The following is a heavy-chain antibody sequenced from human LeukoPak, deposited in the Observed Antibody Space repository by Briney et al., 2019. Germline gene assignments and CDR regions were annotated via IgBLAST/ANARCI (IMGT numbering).Heavy chain of an antibody. J-gene: IGHJ4*02. V-gene: IGHV1-2*02. Sequence: ALVKVSCKASGYTFTGYYMHWVRQAPGQGLEWMGWINPNSGGTNYAQKFQGRVTMTRDTSISTAYVELSRLRSDDTAVYYCARGIAARHYFNYWGQGTLVTVSS. D-gene: IGHD6-6*01. CDR1: GYTFTGYY. CDR2: INPNSGGT. CDR3: ARGIAARHYFNY.